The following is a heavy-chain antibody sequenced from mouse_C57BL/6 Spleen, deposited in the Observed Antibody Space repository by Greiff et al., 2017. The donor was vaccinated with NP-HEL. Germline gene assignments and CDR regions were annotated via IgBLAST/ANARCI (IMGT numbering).Heavy chain of an antibody. CDR2: ISSGSSTI. Sequence: EVQLVESGGGLVKPGGSLKLSCAASGFTFSDYGMHWVRQAPEKGLEWVAYISSGSSTIYYADTVKGRFTISRDNAKNTMFLQMTSLRSEDTAMYYCAREGNIYYYAMDYWGQGTSVTVSS. D-gene: IGHD2-1*01. J-gene: IGHJ4*01. V-gene: IGHV5-17*01. CDR3: AREGNIYYYAMDY. CDR1: GFTFSDYG.